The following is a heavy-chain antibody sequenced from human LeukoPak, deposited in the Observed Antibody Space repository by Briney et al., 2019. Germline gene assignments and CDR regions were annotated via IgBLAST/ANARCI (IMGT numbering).Heavy chain of an antibody. CDR2: ISYDGSNK. D-gene: IGHD3-22*01. V-gene: IGHV3-30*04. CDR1: GFTFSSYA. CDR3: ARGSGGSGYYYRGKDFDY. J-gene: IGHJ4*02. Sequence: PGGSLRLSCAASGFTFSSYAMHWVRQAPGKGLEWVAVISYDGSNKYYADSVKGRFTISRDNSKNTLYLQMNSLRAEDTAVYYCARGSGGSGYYYRGKDFDYWGQGTLVTVSS.